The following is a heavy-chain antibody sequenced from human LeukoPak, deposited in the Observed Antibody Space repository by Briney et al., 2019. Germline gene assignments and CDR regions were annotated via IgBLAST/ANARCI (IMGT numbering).Heavy chain of an antibody. CDR1: GFTFSSYA. D-gene: IGHD3-3*01. V-gene: IGHV3-23*01. Sequence: GGSLRLSCAASGFTFSSYAMSWVRQAPGKGLEWVSAISGSGGSTYYADSVKGRFTISRDNSKNTLYLQMNSLRAADTAVYYCARDAEYYDFWSGYYGRPPYWYFDLWGRGTLVTVSS. CDR2: ISGSGGST. J-gene: IGHJ2*01. CDR3: ARDAEYYDFWSGYYGRPPYWYFDL.